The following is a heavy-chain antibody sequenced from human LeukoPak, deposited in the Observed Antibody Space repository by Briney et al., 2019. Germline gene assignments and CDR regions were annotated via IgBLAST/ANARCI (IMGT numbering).Heavy chain of an antibody. J-gene: IGHJ4*02. Sequence: SETLSLTCTVSGGSITSSYYWGWIRQPSGKGLEWIGSISSSGGSYYNPSLKSRVTISVDTSKNQFSLKPSSVTAADTAVYYCARDRHYYGSGSYGYYFDYWGQGTLVTVSS. CDR1: GGSITSSYY. CDR2: ISSSGGS. D-gene: IGHD3-10*01. CDR3: ARDRHYYGSGSYGYYFDY. V-gene: IGHV4-39*07.